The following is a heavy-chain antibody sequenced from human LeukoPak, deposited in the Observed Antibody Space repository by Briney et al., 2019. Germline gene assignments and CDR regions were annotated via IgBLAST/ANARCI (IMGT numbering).Heavy chain of an antibody. V-gene: IGHV4-59*01. J-gene: IGHJ5*02. CDR2: IYYSGST. CDR3: ARVYGGNSADWFDP. CDR1: GGSISSYY. Sequence: SETLSLNCTVSGGSISSYYWSWIRQPPGKGLEWIGYIYYSGSTNYNPSLKSRVTISVDTSKNQFSLKLSSVTAADTAVYYCARVYGGNSADWFDPWGQGTLVTVSS. D-gene: IGHD4-23*01.